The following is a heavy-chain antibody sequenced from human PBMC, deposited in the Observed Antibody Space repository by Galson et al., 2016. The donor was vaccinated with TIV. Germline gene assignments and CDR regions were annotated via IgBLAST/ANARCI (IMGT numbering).Heavy chain of an antibody. CDR2: MSPSNGNT. CDR1: GYTFTSFD. CDR3: ARGHYYDSSGCSFDF. V-gene: IGHV1-8*01. J-gene: IGHJ4*02. D-gene: IGHD3-22*01. Sequence: SCKASGYTFTSFDISWIRQAPGQGLEWMGWMSPSNGNTGYAQKFRGRITMTRHPSTTTVYMELSGLTSEDTAVYYCARGHYYDSSGCSFDFWGQGTLVTVSS.